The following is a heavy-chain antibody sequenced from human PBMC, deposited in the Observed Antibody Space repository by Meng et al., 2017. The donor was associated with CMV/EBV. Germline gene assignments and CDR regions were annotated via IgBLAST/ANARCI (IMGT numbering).Heavy chain of an antibody. CDR3: AKDKKVAGRGGYFDY. CDR1: GFTFSSYA. D-gene: IGHD6-19*01. CDR2: IWYDGSNK. V-gene: IGHV3-33*06. J-gene: IGHJ4*02. Sequence: GESLKISCAASGFTFSSYAMHWVRQAPGKGLEWVAVIWYDGSNKYYADSVKGRFTISRDNSKNTLYLQMNSLRAEDTAVYYCAKDKKVAGRGGYFDYWGQGTLVTVSS.